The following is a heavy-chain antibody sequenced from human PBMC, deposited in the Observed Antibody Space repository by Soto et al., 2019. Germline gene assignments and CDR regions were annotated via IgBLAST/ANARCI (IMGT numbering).Heavy chain of an antibody. CDR2: IYYSGST. Sequence: SETLSLTCTVSGGSIDTYYWSWIRQPPGKGLQWIGYIYYSGSTTYSPSLKSRVTISVDRSRNQFSLKLTSVTAADTAVYYCARLGGYYQSLDTWGQGTLVTVSS. V-gene: IGHV4-59*08. D-gene: IGHD3-3*01. CDR3: ARLGGYYQSLDT. J-gene: IGHJ5*02. CDR1: GGSIDTYY.